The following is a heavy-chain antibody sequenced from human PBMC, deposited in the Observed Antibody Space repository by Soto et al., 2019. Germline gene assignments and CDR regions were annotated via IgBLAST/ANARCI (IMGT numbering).Heavy chain of an antibody. J-gene: IGHJ5*02. Sequence: PGGSLRLSCAAAGLTFSSYSMNWVRQAPGKGLEWVSYISSSSSTIYYADSVKGRFTISRDNAKNSLYLQMNSLRAEDTAVYYCAREADYVNWFDPWGQGTLVTVSS. V-gene: IGHV3-48*01. D-gene: IGHD4-17*01. CDR2: ISSSSSTI. CDR3: AREADYVNWFDP. CDR1: GLTFSSYS.